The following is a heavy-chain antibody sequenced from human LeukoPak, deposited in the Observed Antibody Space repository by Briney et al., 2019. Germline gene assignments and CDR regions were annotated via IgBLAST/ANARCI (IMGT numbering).Heavy chain of an antibody. CDR1: RFTFSGSA. Sequence: AGSLRLSCAASRFTFSGSAMHWVPQASGKGLVWIGRIRSKTNSYATAYAASVKGSFTISRDDSKSTAYLQMNSLKTEDTAVYYCTSTDCSGGSCSDYWGQGTLVTASS. J-gene: IGHJ4*02. V-gene: IGHV3-73*01. D-gene: IGHD2-15*01. CDR2: IRSKTNSYAT. CDR3: TSTDCSGGSCSDY.